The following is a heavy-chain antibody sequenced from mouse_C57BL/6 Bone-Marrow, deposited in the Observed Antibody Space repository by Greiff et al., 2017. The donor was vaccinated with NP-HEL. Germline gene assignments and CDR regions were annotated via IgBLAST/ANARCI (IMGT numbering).Heavy chain of an antibody. CDR2: IYPGSGST. Sequence: QVQLKQPGAELVKPGASVKMSCKASGYTFTSYWITWVKQRPGQGLEWIGDIYPGSGSTNYNEKFKSKATLTVDTSSSTAYMQLSSLTSEDSAVYYCARVDYYGSSYGWYFDVWGTGTTVTVSS. CDR1: GYTFTSYW. CDR3: ARVDYYGSSYGWYFDV. D-gene: IGHD1-1*01. J-gene: IGHJ1*03. V-gene: IGHV1-55*01.